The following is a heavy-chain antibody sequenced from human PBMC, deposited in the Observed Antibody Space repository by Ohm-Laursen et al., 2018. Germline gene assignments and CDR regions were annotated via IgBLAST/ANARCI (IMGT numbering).Heavy chain of an antibody. CDR3: ARYSPVERIIRGAFDI. D-gene: IGHD5-24*01. CDR1: CGSISSFY. CDR2: IYNSGST. V-gene: IGHV4-4*07. J-gene: IGHJ3*02. Sequence: SDTLSLTCTVSCGSISSFYWSWIRQPAGKGLEWIGRIYNSGSTNYNPSLKSRVTVSVDTSKNQFSLKLSSVTAADTAVYYCARYSPVERIIRGAFDIWGQGTMVTVSS.